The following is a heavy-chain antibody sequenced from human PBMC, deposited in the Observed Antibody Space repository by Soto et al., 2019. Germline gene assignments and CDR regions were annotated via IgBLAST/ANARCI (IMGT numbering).Heavy chain of an antibody. Sequence: SETLSLTCAVSGGSISSGGYSWSWIRQPPGKGLEWIGYIYHSGSTYYNPSLKSRVTISVDRSKNQFSLKLSSVTAADTAVYYCARAYSSSWYREYYFDYWGQGTLVTVSS. D-gene: IGHD6-13*01. CDR1: GGSISSGGYS. V-gene: IGHV4-30-2*01. J-gene: IGHJ4*02. CDR2: IYHSGST. CDR3: ARAYSSSWYREYYFDY.